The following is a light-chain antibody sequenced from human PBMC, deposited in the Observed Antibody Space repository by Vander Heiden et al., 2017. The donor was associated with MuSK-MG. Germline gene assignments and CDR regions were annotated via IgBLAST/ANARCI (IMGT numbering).Light chain of an antibody. CDR2: AAS. V-gene: IGKV1-39*01. Sequence: DIPMTQPPSSLSASVGDRVTITCRASQSISSYLNWYQQKPGKAPKLLIYAASSLQSGVPSRFSGSGSGTDFTLTISRLQPEDFATYYCQQSDSTPCTFGQGTKVEIK. J-gene: IGKJ1*01. CDR1: QSISSY. CDR3: QQSDSTPCT.